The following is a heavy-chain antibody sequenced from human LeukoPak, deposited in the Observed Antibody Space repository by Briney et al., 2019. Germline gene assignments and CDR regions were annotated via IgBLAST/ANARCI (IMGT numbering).Heavy chain of an antibody. CDR1: GGSISSYY. D-gene: IGHD1-26*01. CDR2: IYYSGST. J-gene: IGHJ6*03. V-gene: IGHV4-59*01. CDR3: ARGGGSYHYYYYYMDV. Sequence: SETLSLTCTVSGGSISSYYWSWIRQPPGKGLEWIGDIYYSGSTNYNPSLKSRVTISVDTSKNQFSLKLSSVTAADTAVYYCARGGGSYHYYYYYMDVWGKGTTVTVSS.